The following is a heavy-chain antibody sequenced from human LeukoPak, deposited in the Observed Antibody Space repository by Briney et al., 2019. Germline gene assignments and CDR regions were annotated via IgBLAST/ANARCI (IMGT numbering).Heavy chain of an antibody. CDR1: GFTFSSYW. J-gene: IGHJ4*02. V-gene: IGHV3-7*01. Sequence: GGSLRLSCAASGFTFSSYWMSWVRQAPGKGLGWVANIKQDGSEKYYVDSVKGRFTISRDNAKNSLYLQMNSLRAEDTAVYYCARELSGSYVGYFDYWGQGTLVTVSS. D-gene: IGHD1-26*01. CDR3: ARELSGSYVGYFDY. CDR2: IKQDGSEK.